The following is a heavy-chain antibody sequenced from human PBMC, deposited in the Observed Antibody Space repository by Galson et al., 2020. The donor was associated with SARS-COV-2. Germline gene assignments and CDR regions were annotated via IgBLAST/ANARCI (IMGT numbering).Heavy chain of an antibody. D-gene: IGHD1-26*01. CDR1: GFTFSSYD. J-gene: IGHJ3*02. CDR3: VRRAHFVGSYSDAFDI. CDR2: IGSGGES. Sequence: GESLKISCAASGFTFSSYDIHWVRQSPGKGLEWVSAIGSGGESYYPGSVRGRFTISRDIAKNSLYLQVDSLRAGDTAVYYCVRRAHFVGSYSDAFDIWGQGTTVTVSS. V-gene: IGHV3-13*01.